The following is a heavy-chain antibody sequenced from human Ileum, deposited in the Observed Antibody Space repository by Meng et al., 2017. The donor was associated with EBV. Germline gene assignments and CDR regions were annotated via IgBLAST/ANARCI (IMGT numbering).Heavy chain of an antibody. CDR1: GGTFRSYA. CDR3: AHRAGRFGEDPYNWFDP. CDR2: IIPIFGTA. Sequence: VQRVASGAEVKKPGSSVKVSCKASGGTFRSYAISWVRQAPGQGLEWMGGIIPIFGTANYAQKFQGRVTITADESTSTAYMELSSLRSEDTAVYYCAHRAGRFGEDPYNWFDPWGQGTLVTVSS. V-gene: IGHV1-69*01. J-gene: IGHJ5*02. D-gene: IGHD3-10*01.